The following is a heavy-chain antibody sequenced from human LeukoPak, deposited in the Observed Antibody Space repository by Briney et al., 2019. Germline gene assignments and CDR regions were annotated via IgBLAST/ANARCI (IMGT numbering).Heavy chain of an antibody. J-gene: IGHJ5*02. D-gene: IGHD5-12*01. Sequence: PGGSLRLSCASSAFNFTAYWMHWVRQDPRQGLLWVACINSDGTTTNYADSVKGRFTISRDNAKNTLFLQMNSLRAEDTAVYFCAVSNGGYGPWGQGALVTVSS. CDR1: AFNFTAYW. CDR2: INSDGTTT. CDR3: AVSNGGYGP. V-gene: IGHV3-74*01.